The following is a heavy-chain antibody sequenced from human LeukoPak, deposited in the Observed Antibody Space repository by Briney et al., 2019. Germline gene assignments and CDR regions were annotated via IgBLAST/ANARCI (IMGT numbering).Heavy chain of an antibody. CDR3: EKDSHLGV. D-gene: IGHD2-15*01. V-gene: IGHV4-39*01. CDR2: IHSTGNS. Sequence: SETLSLTCTVSGGSISGTDLYWGWIRQLPGKGLEWIGNIHSTGNSFCNPSLKSRVTISIDTSKNQFSLKLSSVTAADTAVYYCEKDSHLGVWGHGTTVTVSS. J-gene: IGHJ6*02. CDR1: GGSISGTDLY.